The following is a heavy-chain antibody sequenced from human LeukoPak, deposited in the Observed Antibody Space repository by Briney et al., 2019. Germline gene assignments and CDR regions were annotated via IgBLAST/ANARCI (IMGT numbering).Heavy chain of an antibody. D-gene: IGHD3-22*01. CDR3: ATTYYYDSSSDAFDI. Sequence: SETLSLTCTVSGGSISTYYWNWIRQPAGKGLEWIGRIYTSGSTNYNPSLKSRVTMSVDTSKNRFSLKLSSVTAADTAVYYCATTYYYDSSSDAFDIWGQGTMVTVSS. V-gene: IGHV4-4*07. J-gene: IGHJ3*02. CDR2: IYTSGST. CDR1: GGSISTYY.